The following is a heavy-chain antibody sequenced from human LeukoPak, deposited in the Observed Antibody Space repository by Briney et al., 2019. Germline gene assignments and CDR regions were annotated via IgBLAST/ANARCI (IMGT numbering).Heavy chain of an antibody. CDR1: GGSISSGDYY. V-gene: IGHV4-30-4*01. CDR2: ISYSGGT. D-gene: IGHD2-2*02. Sequence: SQTLSLTCTVSGGSISSGDYYWSWIRHPPGKGLEWSGDISYSGGTYYNPSLKSRVTISVDTSKIQFSMKLSSVTAADTAVYYCARDRIVVVPAAITLYYYDGMDVWGKGTTVTVSS. CDR3: ARDRIVVVPAAITLYYYDGMDV. J-gene: IGHJ6*04.